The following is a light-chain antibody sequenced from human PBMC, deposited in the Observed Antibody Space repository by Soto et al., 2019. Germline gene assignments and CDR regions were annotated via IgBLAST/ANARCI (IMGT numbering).Light chain of an antibody. CDR2: GAS. CDR3: QQYNNWPPAT. Sequence: EIVMTQSPASLSVSPGERATLSCRASQTVTRNLAWYQQKPVQAPRLLIYGASTRATGIPARFSGSGSGTELTLTLISLHSEDSAVYYCQQYNNWPPATFGQGTK. J-gene: IGKJ1*01. CDR1: QTVTRN. V-gene: IGKV3-15*01.